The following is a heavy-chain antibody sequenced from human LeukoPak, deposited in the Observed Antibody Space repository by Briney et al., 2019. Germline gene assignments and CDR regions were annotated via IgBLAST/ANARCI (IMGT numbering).Heavy chain of an antibody. Sequence: SETLSLTCTVSGGSISSSSYYWGWIRQPPGKGLEWIGYIYYSGSTYYNPSLKSRVTISVDTSKNQFSLKLSSVTAADTAVYYCARGLVRGDYFDYWGQGTLVTVSS. CDR3: ARGLVRGDYFDY. D-gene: IGHD3-10*01. CDR2: IYYSGST. J-gene: IGHJ4*02. CDR1: GGSISSSSYY. V-gene: IGHV4-30-4*08.